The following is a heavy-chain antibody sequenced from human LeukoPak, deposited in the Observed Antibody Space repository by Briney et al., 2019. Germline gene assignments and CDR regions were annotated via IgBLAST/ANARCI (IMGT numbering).Heavy chain of an antibody. Sequence: SETLSLTWTVSGGSISSYYWSWVRQPPGKGLEWIGSIYYSGSTNYNPSRKSRVTISGDTTKNKFSLKLSSVTAADTAVYYCARSSSSRGWFDPWGQGTLVTVSS. V-gene: IGHV4-59*01. CDR2: IYYSGST. CDR3: ARSSSSRGWFDP. J-gene: IGHJ5*02. CDR1: GGSISSYY.